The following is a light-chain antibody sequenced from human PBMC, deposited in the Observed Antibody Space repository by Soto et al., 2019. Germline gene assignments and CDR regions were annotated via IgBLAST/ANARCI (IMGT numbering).Light chain of an antibody. J-gene: IGLJ2*01. CDR2: LNNDGSH. Sequence: QSVLTQSPSASASLGASVKLTCTLSSGHRSYAIAWHQQQPEKGPRFLMILNNDGSHNKGDGIPDRFSGSSSGAERYLTISSLQSEDEADYYCQTGGNGILFGGGTKVTVL. CDR1: SGHRSYA. V-gene: IGLV4-69*01. CDR3: QTGGNGIL.